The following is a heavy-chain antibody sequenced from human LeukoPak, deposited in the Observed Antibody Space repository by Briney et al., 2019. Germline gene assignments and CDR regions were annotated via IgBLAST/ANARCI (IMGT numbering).Heavy chain of an antibody. Sequence: GGSLRLSCAASGFTFSSYSMNWVRQAPGKGLEWVSYSSSSSSPIYYADSVKGRFTISRDNSKNTLYLQMNSLRAEDTAVYYCAKYLGYGYYDILTGPFGPVFDYWGQGTLVTVSS. CDR2: SSSSSSPI. J-gene: IGHJ4*02. CDR3: AKYLGYGYYDILTGPFGPVFDY. V-gene: IGHV3-48*01. CDR1: GFTFSSYS. D-gene: IGHD3-9*01.